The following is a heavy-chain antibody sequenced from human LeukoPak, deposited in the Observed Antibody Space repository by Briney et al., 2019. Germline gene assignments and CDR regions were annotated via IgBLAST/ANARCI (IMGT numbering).Heavy chain of an antibody. Sequence: SETLSLTCAVYGGSFNGYYWSWIRQPPGKGLEWIGEVNHSGSTNYNPSLKSRVTISVDTSKNQFSLKLSSVTAADTAVYYCARHGLRGWFGPWGQGTLVTVSS. CDR3: ARHGLRGWFGP. CDR2: VNHSGST. J-gene: IGHJ5*02. V-gene: IGHV4-34*01. D-gene: IGHD2-21*01. CDR1: GGSFNGYY.